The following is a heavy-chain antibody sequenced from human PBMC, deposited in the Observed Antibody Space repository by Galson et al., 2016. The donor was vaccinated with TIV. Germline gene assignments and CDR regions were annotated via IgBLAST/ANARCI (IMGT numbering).Heavy chain of an antibody. CDR2: IDLSDSYT. D-gene: IGHD3-3*01. V-gene: IGHV5-10-1*01. Sequence: QSGAEVKKPGESLRISCKSSGHRFTSKWISWVRQMPGKGLEWMGKIDLSDSYTNYSPSFQGHVTLSVDKSISTAYLQWSSLRASDTAMYYCATSRDIESLLEIYGMDVWGRGTTVTVSS. CDR3: ATSRDIESLLEIYGMDV. CDR1: GHRFTSKW. J-gene: IGHJ6*02.